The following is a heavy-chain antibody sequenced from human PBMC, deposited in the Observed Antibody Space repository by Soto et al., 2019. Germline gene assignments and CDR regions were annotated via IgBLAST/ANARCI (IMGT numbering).Heavy chain of an antibody. Sequence: TSETLSLTCAVYGGSFSGYYWTWIRQPPGTGLEWIGEINHSGSTNYNPSLKSRVTISVDTSKNQFSLKLTSVTAADTAVYYCARDKITGLFDFWGQGTLVTVSS. CDR3: ARDKITGLFDF. V-gene: IGHV4-34*01. CDR1: GGSFSGYY. D-gene: IGHD2-8*02. J-gene: IGHJ4*02. CDR2: INHSGST.